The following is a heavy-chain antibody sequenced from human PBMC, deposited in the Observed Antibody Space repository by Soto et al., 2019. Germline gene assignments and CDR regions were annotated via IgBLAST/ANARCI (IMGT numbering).Heavy chain of an antibody. V-gene: IGHV2-5*02. CDR1: GFSLSTSGVG. CDR3: AHWAPPRIFGVVIVPGDWFDP. Sequence: SGPTLVNPTQTLTLTCTFSGFSLSTSGVGVGWIRQPPGKALEWLALIYWDDDKRYSPSLKSRLTITKDTSKNQVVLTMTNMDPVDTATYYCAHWAPPRIFGVVIVPGDWFDPWGQGTLVTVSS. CDR2: IYWDDDK. J-gene: IGHJ5*02. D-gene: IGHD3-3*01.